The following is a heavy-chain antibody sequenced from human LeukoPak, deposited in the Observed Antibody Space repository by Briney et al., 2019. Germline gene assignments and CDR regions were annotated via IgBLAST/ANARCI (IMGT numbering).Heavy chain of an antibody. J-gene: IGHJ4*02. V-gene: IGHV3-23*01. CDR2: VSDSGDNT. CDR1: GFTFSSYG. CDR3: ANDYGLGTYSRY. D-gene: IGHD3-10*01. Sequence: PGRSLRLSCAASGFTFSSYGMHWVRQAPGKGLEWVAVVSDSGDNTHYVNSVKGRFTISRDNSKNTLYLLMNSLRGEDTAVYYCANDYGLGTYSRYWGQGTLVTVSS.